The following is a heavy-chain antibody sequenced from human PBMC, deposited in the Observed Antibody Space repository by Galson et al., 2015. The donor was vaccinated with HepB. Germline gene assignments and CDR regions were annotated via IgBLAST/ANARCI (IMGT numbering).Heavy chain of an antibody. Sequence: SLRLSCAASGFTFSSYSMNWVRQAPGKGLEWVSSISSSSSYIYYADSVKGRFTISRDNAKNSLYLQMNSLRAEDTAVYYCARELSVVVTAIPREYGCMDVWGQGTTVTVSS. CDR1: GFTFSSYS. CDR3: ARELSVVVTAIPREYGCMDV. V-gene: IGHV3-21*01. CDR2: ISSSSSYI. J-gene: IGHJ6*02. D-gene: IGHD2-21*02.